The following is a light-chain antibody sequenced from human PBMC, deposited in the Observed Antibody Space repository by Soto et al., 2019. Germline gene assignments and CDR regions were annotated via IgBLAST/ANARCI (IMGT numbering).Light chain of an antibody. V-gene: IGKV1-5*03. CDR1: QSISSW. J-gene: IGKJ3*01. CDR2: KAS. Sequence: DIQMTQSPSTLSASVGDRVTVTCRASQSISSWLAWYQQKPGTAPKLLIYKASTLESGVPSRFSGSGSGTEFTLTISSLQPDDFATYFCQQTNHFPFTFGPGTKVEIK. CDR3: QQTNHFPFT.